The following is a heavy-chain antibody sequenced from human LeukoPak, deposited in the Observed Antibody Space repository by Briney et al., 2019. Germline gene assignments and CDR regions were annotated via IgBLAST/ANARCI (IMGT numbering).Heavy chain of an antibody. V-gene: IGHV4-4*07. D-gene: IGHD3-22*01. CDR1: GGSIISYY. CDR2: IYPSGST. Sequence: SETLSLTCTVSGGSIISYYWSWVRQSAGKGLEWIGRIYPSGSTEYNTSLKSRVTMSVDMSKKKFSLKLTSVTATVTAVYSSARLKFYDSTGYTPGYYMGVWGKGTTVTVSS. J-gene: IGHJ6*03. CDR3: ARLKFYDSTGYTPGYYMGV.